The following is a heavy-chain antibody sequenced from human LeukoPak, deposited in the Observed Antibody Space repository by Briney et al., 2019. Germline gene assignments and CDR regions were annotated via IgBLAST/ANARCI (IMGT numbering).Heavy chain of an antibody. CDR2: INSDGINT. CDR3: AELGITMIGGV. Sequence: GGSLRLSCAASGFTFGNYPLHWVRQAPGKGLVWVSRINSDGINTSYADSVKGRFTISRDNAKNSLYLQMNSLRAEDTAVYYCAELGITMIGGVWGKGTTVTISS. CDR1: GFTFGNYP. D-gene: IGHD3-10*02. V-gene: IGHV3-74*01. J-gene: IGHJ6*04.